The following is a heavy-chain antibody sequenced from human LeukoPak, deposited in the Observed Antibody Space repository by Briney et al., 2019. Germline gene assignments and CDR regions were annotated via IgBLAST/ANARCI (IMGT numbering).Heavy chain of an antibody. CDR1: GGSISSYY. CDR3: AGGGQWLAFDS. D-gene: IGHD6-19*01. V-gene: IGHV4-59*01. J-gene: IGHJ4*02. Sequence: SETLSLTCSVSGGSISSYYWSWIRQPPGKGLEWIGCLYHSGTTTYNPSLKSRVTISVDTSRNQFSLKLNSMTAADPALYFCAGGGQWLAFDSWGQGTLVTVSS. CDR2: LYHSGTT.